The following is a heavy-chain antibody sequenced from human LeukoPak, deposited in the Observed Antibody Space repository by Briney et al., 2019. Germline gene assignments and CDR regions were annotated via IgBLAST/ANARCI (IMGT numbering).Heavy chain of an antibody. D-gene: IGHD3-9*01. Sequence: GGSLRLSCAASGFTFSSYAMHWVRQAPGKGLEWGAVISYDGSNKYYADSVKGRFTISRDNSKNTLYLQMNSLRAEDTAVYYCARVYARYFDWLPYYYYGMDVWGQGTTVTVSS. CDR1: GFTFSSYA. CDR2: ISYDGSNK. J-gene: IGHJ6*02. V-gene: IGHV3-30-3*01. CDR3: ARVYARYFDWLPYYYYGMDV.